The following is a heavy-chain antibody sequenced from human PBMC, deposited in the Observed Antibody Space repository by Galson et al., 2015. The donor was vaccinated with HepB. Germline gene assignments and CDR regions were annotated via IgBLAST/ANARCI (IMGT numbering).Heavy chain of an antibody. CDR2: IIPIFGTA. J-gene: IGHJ4*02. D-gene: IGHD2-2*01. Sequence: SVKVSCKASGGTFSSYAISWVRQAPGQGLEWMGGIIPIFGTANYAQKLQGRVTITADESTSTAYMELSSLRSEDTAVYYCAGTDIVVVPAAMGSSGWAFDYWGQGTLVTVSS. V-gene: IGHV1-69*13. CDR3: AGTDIVVVPAAMGSSGWAFDY. CDR1: GGTFSSYA.